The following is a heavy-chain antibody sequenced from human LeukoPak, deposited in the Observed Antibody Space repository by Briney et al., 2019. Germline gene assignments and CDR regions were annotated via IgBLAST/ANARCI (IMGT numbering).Heavy chain of an antibody. J-gene: IGHJ3*02. D-gene: IGHD1-26*01. CDR1: GFTFSDYY. CDR2: ISSSGSTI. CDR3: AREMRIGIVGAAGAFDI. V-gene: IGHV3-11*01. Sequence: GGSLRLSCAASGFTFSDYYMSWIRQAPGKGLEWVSYISSSGSTIYYADSVKGRFTISRDNAKNSLYLQMNSLRAEDTAVYYCAREMRIGIVGAAGAFDIWGQGTMVTVSS.